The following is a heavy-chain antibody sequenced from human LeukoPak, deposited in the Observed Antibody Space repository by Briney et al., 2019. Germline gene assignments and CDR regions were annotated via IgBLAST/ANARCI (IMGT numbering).Heavy chain of an antibody. CDR2: INTDGSST. CDR3: ARGPYYYDSSGYFNY. Sequence: PGGSLRLSRAASGFTFSSYWMHWVRQAPGKGLVWVSRINTDGSSTSYADSVKGRFTISRDNAKNTLYLQMNSLRAEDTAVYYCARGPYYYDSSGYFNYWGQGTLVTVSS. CDR1: GFTFSSYW. J-gene: IGHJ4*02. D-gene: IGHD3-22*01. V-gene: IGHV3-74*01.